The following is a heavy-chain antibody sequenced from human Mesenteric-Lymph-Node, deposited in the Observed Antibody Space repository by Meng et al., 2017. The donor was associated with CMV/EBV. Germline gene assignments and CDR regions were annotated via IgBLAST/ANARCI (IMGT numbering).Heavy chain of an antibody. CDR1: GFTFSSYA. CDR3: AKDDVLAAAGNYYYYGMDV. J-gene: IGHJ6*02. Sequence: GESLKISCAASGFTFSSYAMNWVRQAPGKGLMWVSVIYSGDSSAYYADPVKGRFTISRDDFKNTLYLQMNSPGAEDTAVYYCAKDDVLAAAGNYYYYGMDVWGQGTTVTVSS. V-gene: IGHV3-23*03. D-gene: IGHD6-13*01. CDR2: IYSGDSSA.